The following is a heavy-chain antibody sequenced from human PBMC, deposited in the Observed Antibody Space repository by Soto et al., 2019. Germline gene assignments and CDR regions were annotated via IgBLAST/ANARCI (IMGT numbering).Heavy chain of an antibody. D-gene: IGHD3-10*01. J-gene: IGHJ5*02. CDR3: ARGPGTYNSFDL. V-gene: IGHV4-4*07. CDR1: GGSISSYY. CDR2: IYISGST. Sequence: SETLSLTCIVSGGSISSYYWSWIRQPAGKGLEWIGRIYISGSTNYNPSLKSRVTMAEDTSKNQFSLKLSSVTAADTAVYYCARGPGTYNSFDLWGQGTLVTVSS.